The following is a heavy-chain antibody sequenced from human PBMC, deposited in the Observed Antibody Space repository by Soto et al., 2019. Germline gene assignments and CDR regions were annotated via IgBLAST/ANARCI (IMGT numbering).Heavy chain of an antibody. CDR3: TTVCYYCLAFDD. J-gene: IGHJ3*01. CDR1: GFDFFGST. D-gene: IGHD3-22*01. CDR2: VGNRDNNYAT. Sequence: VQLVQSGGGLVPPGGSLDLSCEASGFDFFGSTIHWVRQAPGRGLEWIGLVGNRDNNYATQEAASLQGRISISRDDSKSTAFLHMVSVTTEDTAVYYCTTVCYYCLAFDDWGQGTLVTVSS. V-gene: IGHV3-73*02.